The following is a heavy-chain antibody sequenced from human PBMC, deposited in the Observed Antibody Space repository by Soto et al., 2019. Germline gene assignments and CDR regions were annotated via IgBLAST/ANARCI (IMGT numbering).Heavy chain of an antibody. CDR1: GLSFSDAW. D-gene: IGHD2-15*01. CDR3: THTRGWPPSAFES. CDR2: IKSKAGGGTI. V-gene: IGHV3-15*07. Sequence: EVQLVESGGGLVKPGGSLRLSCAASGLSFSDAWMNWVRQAPGKGLEWVGRIKSKAGGGTIDYAAPVKGRFTISRDDPKNTVYLQMNSLETEDTAVYYCTHTRGWPPSAFESWGQGTMVTVSS. J-gene: IGHJ3*02.